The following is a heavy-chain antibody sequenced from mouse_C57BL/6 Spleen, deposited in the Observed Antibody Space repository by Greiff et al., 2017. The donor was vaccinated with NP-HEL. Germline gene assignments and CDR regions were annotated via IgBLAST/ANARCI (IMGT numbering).Heavy chain of an antibody. J-gene: IGHJ1*03. CDR2: ISAGGSYT. CDR3: ARGGTTVVDWYFGV. CDR1: GFTFSSYA. D-gene: IGHD1-1*01. Sequence: EVKVVESGGGLVKPGGSLKLSCAASGFTFSSYAMSWVRQTPEKRLEWVATISAGGSYTYYPDNVKGRFTISRDNAKNNLYLQMSQLKSEDTAMYYGARGGTTVVDWYFGVWGTGTTVTVSS. V-gene: IGHV5-4*03.